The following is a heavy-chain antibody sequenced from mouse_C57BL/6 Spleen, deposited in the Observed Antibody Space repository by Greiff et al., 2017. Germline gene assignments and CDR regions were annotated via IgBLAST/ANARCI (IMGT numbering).Heavy chain of an antibody. CDR1: GFSLTSYG. Sequence: QVQLQQSGPGLVQPSQSLSITCTVSGFSLTSYGVHWVRQSPGKGLEWLGVIWRGGSTDYNAAFMSRLSITKDNSKSQVFFKMNSLQADDTAIYYCAKSMYGNYDAMDYWGQGTSVTVSS. D-gene: IGHD2-10*02. J-gene: IGHJ4*01. CDR3: AKSMYGNYDAMDY. CDR2: IWRGGST. V-gene: IGHV2-5*01.